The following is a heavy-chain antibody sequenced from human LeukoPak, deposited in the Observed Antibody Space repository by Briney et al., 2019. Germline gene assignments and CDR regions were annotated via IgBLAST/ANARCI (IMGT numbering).Heavy chain of an antibody. CDR3: TTDTYYDILTGYYWANFDY. V-gene: IGHV3-15*01. CDR2: IKSKTDGGTT. J-gene: IGHJ4*02. D-gene: IGHD3-9*01. CDR1: GFTFSSYA. Sequence: PGGSLRLSCAASGFTFSSYAMSWVRQAPGKGLEWVGRIKSKTDGGTTDYAAPVKGRFTISRDDSKNTLYLQMNSLKTEDTAVYYCTTDTYYDILTGYYWANFDYWGQGTLVTVSS.